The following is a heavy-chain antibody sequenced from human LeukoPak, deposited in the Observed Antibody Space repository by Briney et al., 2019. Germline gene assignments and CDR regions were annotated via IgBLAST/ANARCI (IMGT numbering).Heavy chain of an antibody. CDR3: ARGTSSVFGEYFQH. CDR2: ISSSGSTI. D-gene: IGHD3-16*01. J-gene: IGHJ1*01. V-gene: IGHV3-48*03. Sequence: GGSLRLSCEASGFSFSSYEMNWVRQAPGKGLEWVSYISSSGSTIYYADSVKGRFTISRDNAKNSLYLQMNSLRAEDTAVYYCARGTSSVFGEYFQHWGQGTLVTVSS. CDR1: GFSFSSYE.